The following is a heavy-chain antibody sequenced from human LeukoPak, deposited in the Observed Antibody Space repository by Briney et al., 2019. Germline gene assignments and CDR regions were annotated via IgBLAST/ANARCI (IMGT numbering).Heavy chain of an antibody. CDR3: ARDQSYWFGY. CDR1: GFTFSSYA. CDR2: ISYDGSNE. D-gene: IGHD3-10*01. J-gene: IGHJ4*02. V-gene: IGHV3-30-3*01. Sequence: GGSLRLSCEASGFTFSSYAMHWVRQAPGKGLEWVAVISYDGSNEYYADSVKGRFTISRDNSKHTLYLQMNSLRAEDTAVYYCARDQSYWFGYWGQGTLVTVSS.